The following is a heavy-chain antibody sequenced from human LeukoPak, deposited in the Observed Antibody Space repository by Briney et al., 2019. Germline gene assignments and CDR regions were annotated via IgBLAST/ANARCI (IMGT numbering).Heavy chain of an antibody. V-gene: IGHV3-30*04. J-gene: IGHJ4*02. D-gene: IGHD5-12*01. CDR3: ASGPGKYRLRY. CDR2: ISYDGSNK. CDR1: GFTFSSYA. Sequence: GRSLRLSCAASGFTFSSYAMHWVRLAPGKGLEWVAVISYDGSNKYYADSVKGRFTISRDNSKNTLYLQMNSLRAEDTAVYYCASGPGKYRLRYWGQGTLVTVSS.